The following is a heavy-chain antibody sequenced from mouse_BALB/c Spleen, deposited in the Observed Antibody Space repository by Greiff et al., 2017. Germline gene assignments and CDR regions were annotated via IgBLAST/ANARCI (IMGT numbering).Heavy chain of an antibody. CDR2: IWAGGST. Sequence: VKLQESGPGLVAPSQSLSITCTVSGFSLTSYGVHWVRQPPGKGLEWLGVIWAGGSTNYNSALMSRLSISKDNSKSQVFLKMNSLQTDDTAMYYCARGRGYGSAWFAYWGQGTLVTVSA. CDR3: ARGRGYGSAWFAY. CDR1: GFSLTSYG. D-gene: IGHD2-10*02. V-gene: IGHV2-9*02. J-gene: IGHJ3*01.